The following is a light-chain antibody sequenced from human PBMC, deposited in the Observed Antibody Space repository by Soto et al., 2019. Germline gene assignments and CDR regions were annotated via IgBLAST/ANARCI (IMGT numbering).Light chain of an antibody. CDR2: GAS. CDR3: QQYNNWPLT. J-gene: IGKJ4*01. V-gene: IGKV3-15*01. CDR1: QSFSTN. Sequence: EIVMTQSPATLSVSPGARDTLSCRASQSFSTNLAWYQQKPGQAPRLLIYGASTRATGIPVRFSGGGSGTEFTLTISSLQSEDFAVYYCQQYNNWPLTFGGGTKVEIK.